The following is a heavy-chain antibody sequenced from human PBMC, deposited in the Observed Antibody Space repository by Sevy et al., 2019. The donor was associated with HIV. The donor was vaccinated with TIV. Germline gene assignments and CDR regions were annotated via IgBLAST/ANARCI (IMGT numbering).Heavy chain of an antibody. D-gene: IGHD1-26*01. J-gene: IGHJ5*01. CDR3: AGENAWGRGYS. Sequence: SETLSLTCTVSGGSITSLYWNWIRQPPGKGLEWIANIYYNGHINYNPSLKSRVTLSLDTSKNPFSLRLSSATAADKAMYYCAGENAWGRGYSGGQGTLVTVSS. CDR2: IYYNGHI. V-gene: IGHV4-59*08. CDR1: GGSITSLY.